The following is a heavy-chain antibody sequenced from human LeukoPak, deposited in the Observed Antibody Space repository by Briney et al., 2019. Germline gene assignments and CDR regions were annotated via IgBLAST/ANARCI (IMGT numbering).Heavy chain of an antibody. V-gene: IGHV3-7*01. D-gene: IGHD6-19*01. CDR3: ARYMGCGWYSNHDAFDI. CDR2: INQDGSEK. J-gene: IGHJ3*02. Sequence: GGSLRPSCAASGFTFSSYWMSWVRQAPGKGLELVANINQDGSEKYYVDSVKGRFTISRDNAKNSLYLQMNSLRAEDTAVYYCARYMGCGWYSNHDAFDIWGQGTMVTVSS. CDR1: GFTFSSYW.